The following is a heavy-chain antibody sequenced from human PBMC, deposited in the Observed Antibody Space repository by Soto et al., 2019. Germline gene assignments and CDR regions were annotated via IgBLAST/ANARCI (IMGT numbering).Heavy chain of an antibody. Sequence: LRLCCAASGFTFSSYGMHWVRQAPGKGLEWVAVISYDGSNKYYADSVKGRFTISRDNSKNTLYLQMNSLRAEDTAVYYCEKDFEHYGSSDSPYYWGQGTLVTVSS. CDR2: ISYDGSNK. CDR3: EKDFEHYGSSDSPYY. V-gene: IGHV3-30*18. CDR1: GFTFSSYG. J-gene: IGHJ4*02. D-gene: IGHD3-22*01.